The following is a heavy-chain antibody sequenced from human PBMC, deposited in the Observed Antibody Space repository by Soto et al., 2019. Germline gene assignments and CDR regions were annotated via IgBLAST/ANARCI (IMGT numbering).Heavy chain of an antibody. V-gene: IGHV4-59*01. CDR2: IYYSGST. CDR3: ARRAGGRPSDY. CDR1: GDSIISYY. D-gene: IGHD2-15*01. Sequence: QVQLQESGPGLVKPSETLSLTCTVSGDSIISYYWSWIRQPPGKGLEWIGYIYYSGSTNYNPSLKSPVTISLDMSKNQFSLKLNAVTAADTAVYYCARRAGGRPSDYWGQGTLVTVSS. J-gene: IGHJ4*02.